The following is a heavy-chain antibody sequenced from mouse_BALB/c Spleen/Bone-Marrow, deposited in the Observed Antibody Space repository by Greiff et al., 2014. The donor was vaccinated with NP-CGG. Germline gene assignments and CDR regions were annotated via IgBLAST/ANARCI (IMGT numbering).Heavy chain of an antibody. CDR1: GYTFTDYY. V-gene: IGHV1-77*01. CDR2: IYPGSGNA. D-gene: IGHD3-1*01. Sequence: VQLQQSGAELARPGASVKLSCKASGYTFTDYYINWVKQRTGQGLEWIGEIYPGSGNAYYNEKFKGEATLTADKSSSTAYMQRSSLTAEDSAVYFCTRSGGRTFAYWGQGTLVTVST. CDR3: TRSGGRTFAY. J-gene: IGHJ3*01.